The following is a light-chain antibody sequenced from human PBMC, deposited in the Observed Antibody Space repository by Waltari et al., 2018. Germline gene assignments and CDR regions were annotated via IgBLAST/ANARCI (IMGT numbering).Light chain of an antibody. V-gene: IGKV1-5*01. Sequence: DIQMTQSPSTLSASEGDRVTITCRTSHTFNNSLAWYQQKPGKAPKLVIYDASSLESGVPSRFSGSGSGTEFTLTISSLQPDDFATYYCQQYDFYSLTFGGGTRVEIK. J-gene: IGKJ4*01. CDR2: DAS. CDR3: QQYDFYSLT. CDR1: HTFNNS.